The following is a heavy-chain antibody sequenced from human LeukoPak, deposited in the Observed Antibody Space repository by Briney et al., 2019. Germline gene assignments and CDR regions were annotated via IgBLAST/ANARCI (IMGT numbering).Heavy chain of an antibody. J-gene: IGHJ4*02. CDR2: INHSAST. CDR1: GGSFSAFY. CDR3: ARYSGSYSGFDY. D-gene: IGHD1-26*01. V-gene: IGHV4-34*01. Sequence: SETLSLTCVVYGGSFSAFYWSWIRQPPGMGLEWIGEINHSASTNYNPSLKSRVTISVDTSKNQFSLKLRSVTAADTAVYYCARYSGSYSGFDYWGQGTLVTVSS.